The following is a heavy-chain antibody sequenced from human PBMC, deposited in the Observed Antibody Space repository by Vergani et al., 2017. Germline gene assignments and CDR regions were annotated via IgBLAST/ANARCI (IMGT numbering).Heavy chain of an antibody. Sequence: QVQLQESGPGLVKPSETLSLTCTVSGGSISSGDYYWSWIRQPPGKGLEWIGYIYYSGSTYYNPSLKSRVTISVDTSKNQFSLKLSSVTAADTAVYYCASSPSYYDSSGYTPWAFDIWDQGTMVTVSS. V-gene: IGHV4-30-4*08. CDR3: ASSPSYYDSSGYTPWAFDI. D-gene: IGHD3-22*01. CDR2: IYYSGST. J-gene: IGHJ3*02. CDR1: GGSISSGDYY.